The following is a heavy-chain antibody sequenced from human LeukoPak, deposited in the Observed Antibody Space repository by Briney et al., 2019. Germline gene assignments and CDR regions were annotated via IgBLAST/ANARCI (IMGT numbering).Heavy chain of an antibody. CDR1: GFRFSSYT. Sequence: GGSLRLSCAASGFRFSSYTMNWVRQAPGKGLEWVSSISSSSTTIYYADSVKGRFTISRDNAKNSLYLRVNSLRAEDTAVYYCASGTTRLDYFDYWGQGTLVTVSS. J-gene: IGHJ4*02. D-gene: IGHD1-1*01. CDR2: ISSSSTTI. V-gene: IGHV3-48*04. CDR3: ASGTTRLDYFDY.